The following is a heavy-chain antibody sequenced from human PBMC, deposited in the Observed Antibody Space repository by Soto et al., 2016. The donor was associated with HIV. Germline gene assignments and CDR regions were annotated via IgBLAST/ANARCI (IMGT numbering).Heavy chain of an antibody. D-gene: IGHD3-22*01. CDR1: GGTFSTFS. CDR2: MSPIFGKA. J-gene: IGHJ6*03. V-gene: IGHV1-69*12. CDR3: AAATGHYYGYYYYMDV. Sequence: QVQLVQSGAEVKKPGSSVKVSCKASGGTFSTFSISWVRQAPGQGLEWMGGMSPIFGKANYAQKFQGRVTITADESTSTAYMELSSLRSEDTAVYYCAAATGHYYGYYYYMDVWGKGTTVTVSS.